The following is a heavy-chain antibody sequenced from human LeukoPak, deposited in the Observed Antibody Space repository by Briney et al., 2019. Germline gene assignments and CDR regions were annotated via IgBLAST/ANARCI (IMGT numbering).Heavy chain of an antibody. CDR2: FSSSSSYI. CDR3: AKDGRFIVGATPGAFDI. D-gene: IGHD1-26*01. CDR1: GFTFSSYS. V-gene: IGHV3-21*04. J-gene: IGHJ3*02. Sequence: GGSLRLSCAASGFTFSSYSMNWVRQAPGKGLEWVSSFSSSSSYIYYADSVKGRFTISRDNSKNTLYLQMNSLRAEDTAVYYCAKDGRFIVGATPGAFDIWGQGTMVTVSS.